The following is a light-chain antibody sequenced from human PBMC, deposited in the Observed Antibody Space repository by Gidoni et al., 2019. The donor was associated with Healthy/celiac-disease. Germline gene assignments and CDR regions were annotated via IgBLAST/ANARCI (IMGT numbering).Light chain of an antibody. CDR1: QSVSSSY. V-gene: IGKV3-20*01. CDR2: GAS. CDR3: QQYGSSPALT. J-gene: IGKJ4*01. Sequence: EIVFTQSPGTLSLSPGERATLSCRAIQSVSSSYLAWYQQKPGQAPRLPIYGASSRATGIPDRCSGSGSGTDYTLTISRLEPEDFAVYYCQQYGSSPALTFGGGTKVEIK.